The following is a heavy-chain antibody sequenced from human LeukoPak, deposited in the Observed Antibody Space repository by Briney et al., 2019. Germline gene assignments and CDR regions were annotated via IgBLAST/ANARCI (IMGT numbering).Heavy chain of an antibody. Sequence: PSETLSLTCTVSGGSISSYYWTWIRQPPGKGLEWIGYIYYSGSTGYNPSLKSRVTISVDTSKNQFSLKLSSVTAADTAVYYCARDLTSSGWPYWGQGTLVTVSS. V-gene: IGHV4-59*12. D-gene: IGHD6-19*01. CDR1: GGSISSYY. J-gene: IGHJ4*02. CDR3: ARDLTSSGWPY. CDR2: IYYSGST.